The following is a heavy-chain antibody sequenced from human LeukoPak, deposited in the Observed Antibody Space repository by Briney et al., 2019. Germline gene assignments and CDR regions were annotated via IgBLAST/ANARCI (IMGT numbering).Heavy chain of an antibody. CDR2: INPNSGGT. D-gene: IGHD3-10*01. V-gene: IGHV1-2*06. Sequence: ASVKVSCKASGYTFTGYYMHWVRQAPGQGLEWMGRINPNSGGTNYAQKFQGRVTMTRDTSISTAYMELSRLRSDDTAVYYCATSGGGSGSYGIGDYWGQGTLVTVSS. CDR1: GYTFTGYY. CDR3: ATSGGGSGSYGIGDY. J-gene: IGHJ4*02.